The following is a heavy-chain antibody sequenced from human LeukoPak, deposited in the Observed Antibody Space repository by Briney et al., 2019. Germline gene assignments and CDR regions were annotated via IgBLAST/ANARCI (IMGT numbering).Heavy chain of an antibody. J-gene: IGHJ6*03. CDR2: INPNSGGT. V-gene: IGHV1-2*02. CDR3: ARETYSSSWQYYYYYYYMDV. D-gene: IGHD6-13*01. CDR1: GYTFTGYY. Sequence: ASVKVSCKASGYTFTGYYMHWVRQAPGQGLEWMGWINPNSGGTNYAQKFQGRVTMTRDTSISTAYMELSRLRSDDTAVYYCARETYSSSWQYYYYYYYMDVWGKGTTVTISS.